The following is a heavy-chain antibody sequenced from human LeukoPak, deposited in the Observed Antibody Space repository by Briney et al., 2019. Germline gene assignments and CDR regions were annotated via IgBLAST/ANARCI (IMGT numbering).Heavy chain of an antibody. D-gene: IGHD2-21*01. CDR2: IYSGGGT. J-gene: IGHJ5*02. CDR1: GFTVSNNY. Sequence: PGGSLRLSCAASGFTVSNNYMSWVRRAAWRGRDGVSLIYSGGGTYYADSVKGRFTISRDNSKNTLYVQMNSLRAEDTAVYYCARNSGELGAWGQGTLVTVSS. CDR3: ARNSGELGA. V-gene: IGHV3-53*01.